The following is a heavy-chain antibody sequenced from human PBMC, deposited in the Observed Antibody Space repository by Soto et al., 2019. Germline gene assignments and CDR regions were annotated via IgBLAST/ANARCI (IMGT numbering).Heavy chain of an antibody. D-gene: IGHD2-15*01. CDR1: GGTFSSYA. Sequence: QVQLVQSGAEVKKPGSSVKVSCKASGGTFSSYAISWVRQAPGQGLEWMGGIIPIFGTANYAQKFQGRVTITADESTSTAYMELSSLRSEDTAVYYCARPLEVAPPYYYYYGMDVWGQGTTVTVSS. CDR3: ARPLEVAPPYYYYYGMDV. V-gene: IGHV1-69*12. J-gene: IGHJ6*02. CDR2: IIPIFGTA.